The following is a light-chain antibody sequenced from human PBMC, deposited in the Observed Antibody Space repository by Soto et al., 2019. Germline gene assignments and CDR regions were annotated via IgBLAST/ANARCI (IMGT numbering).Light chain of an antibody. CDR1: QSVSSY. Sequence: EIVLTQSPATLSLSPGERATLSCRASQSVSSYLAWYQQKPGQAPRLLIYDASNRATGIPARFSGSGSGTDFTLTISSLEPEDFAVHYCQQRSNWPPWTFGQGTKVDI. CDR2: DAS. V-gene: IGKV3-11*01. J-gene: IGKJ1*01. CDR3: QQRSNWPPWT.